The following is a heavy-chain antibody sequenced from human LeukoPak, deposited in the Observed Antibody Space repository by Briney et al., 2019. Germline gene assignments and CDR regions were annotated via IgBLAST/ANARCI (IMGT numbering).Heavy chain of an antibody. CDR3: AKDSKSYGTFDY. D-gene: IGHD5-18*01. CDR1: GFTFSSYG. Sequence: GGSLRLSCAASGFTFSSYGMHLVRQAPGKGLEWVAVISYDGSNKYYADSVKGRFTISRDNSKNTLYLQMNSLRAEDTAVYYCAKDSKSYGTFDYWGQGTLVTVSS. J-gene: IGHJ4*02. V-gene: IGHV3-30*18. CDR2: ISYDGSNK.